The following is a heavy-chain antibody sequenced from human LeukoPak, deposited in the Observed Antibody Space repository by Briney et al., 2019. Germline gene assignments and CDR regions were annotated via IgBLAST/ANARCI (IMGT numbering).Heavy chain of an antibody. CDR1: GFTFSSYA. CDR3: AKAQMVTMVRGVSFDY. Sequence: PGGSLRLSCAASGFTFSSYAMSWVRQAPGKGLEWVSAISGSGGSTYYADSVKGRFTISRDNSKNTLYLQMNSLRAEDTAVYHCAKAQMVTMVRGVSFDYWGQGTLVTVSS. CDR2: ISGSGGST. V-gene: IGHV3-23*01. J-gene: IGHJ4*02. D-gene: IGHD3-10*01.